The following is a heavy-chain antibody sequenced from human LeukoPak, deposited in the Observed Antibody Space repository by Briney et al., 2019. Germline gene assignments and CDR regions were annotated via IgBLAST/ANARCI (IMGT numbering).Heavy chain of an antibody. CDR1: GYTFTSYG. CDR2: IRVYNGNT. J-gene: IGHJ4*02. V-gene: IGHV1-18*01. Sequence: ASVKVSCKASGYTFTSYGISWVRQAPGQGLEGMGWIRVYNGNTNYAQKLQGRVTMTTDTSTSTAYMELRSLRSDDTAVYYCAREHYGSGSYLGDYWGQGTLVTVSS. D-gene: IGHD3-10*01. CDR3: AREHYGSGSYLGDY.